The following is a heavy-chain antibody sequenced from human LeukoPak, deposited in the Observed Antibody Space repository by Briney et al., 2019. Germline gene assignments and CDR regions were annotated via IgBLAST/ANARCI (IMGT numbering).Heavy chain of an antibody. D-gene: IGHD6-19*01. Sequence: GGSLRLSCAASGFTFSSYAMSWVRQAPGKGLEWVSAISGGGGGTVYADSVKGRFTVSRDNSKNTLYLQMNSLRAEDTAVYFCARVGYNSGWYEYWGQGTLVTVSS. J-gene: IGHJ4*02. CDR2: ISGGGGGT. CDR3: ARVGYNSGWYEY. CDR1: GFTFSSYA. V-gene: IGHV3-23*01.